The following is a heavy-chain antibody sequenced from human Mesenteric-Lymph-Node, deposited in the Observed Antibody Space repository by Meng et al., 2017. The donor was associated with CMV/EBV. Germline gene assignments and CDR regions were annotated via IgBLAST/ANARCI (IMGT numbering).Heavy chain of an antibody. D-gene: IGHD3/OR15-3a*01. CDR1: GGSISSYY. CDR3: ARDGDFWTGTRFDY. V-gene: IGHV4-59*13. J-gene: IGHJ4*02. CDR2: IYFTGST. Sequence: SETLSLTCTVSGGSISSYYWNWIRQPPGKGLEWIGFIYFTGSTNYNPSLKSRVTISLDTSKNQFSLKLSSVTAADTAMYYCARDGDFWTGTRFDYWGQGTLVTVS.